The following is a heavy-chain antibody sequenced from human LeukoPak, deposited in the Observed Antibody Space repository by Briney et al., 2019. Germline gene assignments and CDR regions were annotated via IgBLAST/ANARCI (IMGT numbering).Heavy chain of an antibody. Sequence: PSETLSLTCAVYGGSFSGYYWSWIRQPPGKGLEWIGEINHSGSTNHNPSLKSRVTISVDTSKNQFSLKLSSVTAADTAVYYCARDIGAARGDYWGQGTLVTVSS. CDR1: GGSFSGYY. CDR3: ARDIGAARGDY. CDR2: INHSGST. J-gene: IGHJ4*02. D-gene: IGHD6-13*01. V-gene: IGHV4-34*01.